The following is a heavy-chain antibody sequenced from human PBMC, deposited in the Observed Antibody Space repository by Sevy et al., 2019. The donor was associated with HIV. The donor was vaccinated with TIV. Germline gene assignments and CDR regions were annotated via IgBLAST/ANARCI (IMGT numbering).Heavy chain of an antibody. J-gene: IGHJ4*02. Sequence: GGSLRLSCTVSGFTFGTYAMSWVRQAPGKGLEWVSAISGTGGSSTYYADSVKGRFTISRDNSKNTLHLQMNSLRAEDTAVYYCAKDRDFWRAACYYDYWGQGTLVTVSS. V-gene: IGHV3-23*01. D-gene: IGHD3-3*01. CDR3: AKDRDFWRAACYYDY. CDR1: GFTFGTYA. CDR2: ISGTGGSST.